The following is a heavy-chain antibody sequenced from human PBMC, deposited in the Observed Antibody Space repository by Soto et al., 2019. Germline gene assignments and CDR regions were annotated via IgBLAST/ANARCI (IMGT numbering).Heavy chain of an antibody. J-gene: IGHJ3*02. Sequence: QVQLQQWGAGLLKPSETLSLTCAVYGGFVSSGSYYWSWIRQPPGKGLEWIGEMSHSGGTHFNPSLKRRCTISVDTSKNQFSLKMSSVTAADKALYYCARVERGTATTVVDAFDIWGPGTMVTVSS. CDR1: GGFVSSGSYY. D-gene: IGHD1-1*01. CDR3: ARVERGTATTVVDAFDI. V-gene: IGHV4-34*01. CDR2: MSHSGGT.